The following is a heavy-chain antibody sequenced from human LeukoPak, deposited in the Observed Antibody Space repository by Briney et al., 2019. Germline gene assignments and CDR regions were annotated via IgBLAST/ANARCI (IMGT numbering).Heavy chain of an antibody. J-gene: IGHJ4*02. CDR3: ANYGYFDSAPFDY. CDR2: ISGSGGST. Sequence: GGSLRLSCAASGFTFSDYWMHWVRQAPGKGLEWVSAISGSGGSTYYADSVKGRFTIPRDNSKNTLYLQMNSLRAEDTAVYYCANYGYFDSAPFDYWGQGTLVTVSS. V-gene: IGHV3-23*01. D-gene: IGHD4-17*01. CDR1: GFTFSDYW.